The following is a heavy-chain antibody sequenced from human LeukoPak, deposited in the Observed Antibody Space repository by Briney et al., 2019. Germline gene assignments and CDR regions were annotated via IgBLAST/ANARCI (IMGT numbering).Heavy chain of an antibody. CDR1: ALTFNSCG. J-gene: IGHJ4*02. CDR3: AKDQSQQEWPYYYFDY. D-gene: IGHD3-3*01. Sequence: GGSLRLSCAASALTFNSCGMHWVRQAPGKGLEWVAFIRYDGSNKYYADSVKGRLTISRDNSKNTLYLQMNSLRAEDTAVYYCAKDQSQQEWPYYYFDYWGQGTLVTVSS. V-gene: IGHV3-30*02. CDR2: IRYDGSNK.